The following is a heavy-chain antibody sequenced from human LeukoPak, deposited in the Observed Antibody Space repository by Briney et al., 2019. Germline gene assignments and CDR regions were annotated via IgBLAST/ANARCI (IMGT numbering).Heavy chain of an antibody. Sequence: GASVKVSCKASGYTFTSYGITWVRQAPGQGLEWMGWIGGYNGNTNYARKLQGRVTMTTDTSTSTAYMELRSLRSDDTAVYYCATATIGKFWSGYYSAVDVWGQGTTVTVSS. CDR2: IGGYNGNT. CDR1: GYTFTSYG. J-gene: IGHJ6*02. CDR3: ATATIGKFWSGYYSAVDV. V-gene: IGHV1-18*01. D-gene: IGHD3-3*01.